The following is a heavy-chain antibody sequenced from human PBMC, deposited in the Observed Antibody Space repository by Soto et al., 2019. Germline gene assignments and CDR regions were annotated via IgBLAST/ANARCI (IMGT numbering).Heavy chain of an antibody. D-gene: IGHD3-9*01. J-gene: IGHJ6*02. CDR3: AGNYAVLTVRGDLDV. V-gene: IGHV4-59*04. CDR2: IHYSGST. CDR1: GGAISNYY. Sequence: SETLSLTCTVSGGAISNYYWHWIRQPPGKGLEWLGNIHYSGSTDYHPSFKSRVTVSVDTSKNQFSLKLSSVTAADTAIYYCAGNYAVLTVRGDLDVWGQGTTVPVAS.